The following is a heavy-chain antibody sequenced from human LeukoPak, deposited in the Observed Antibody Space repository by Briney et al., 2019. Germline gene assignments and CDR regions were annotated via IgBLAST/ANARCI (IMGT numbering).Heavy chain of an antibody. CDR2: INPNSGGT. V-gene: IGHV1-2*02. Sequence: ASVKVSCKASGYTFTGYYMHWVRQAPGQGLEWMGWINPNSGGTNYAQKFQGRVTMTRDTSTSTAYMELSRLRSDDTAVYYCARDPNYGSGSYDYWGQGTLVTVSS. D-gene: IGHD3-10*01. CDR1: GYTFTGYY. CDR3: ARDPNYGSGSYDY. J-gene: IGHJ4*02.